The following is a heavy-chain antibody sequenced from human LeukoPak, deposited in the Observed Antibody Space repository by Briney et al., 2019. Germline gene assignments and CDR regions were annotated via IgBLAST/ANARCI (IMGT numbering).Heavy chain of an antibody. D-gene: IGHD3-9*01. Sequence: GGSLRLSCAASGFTFSSYEMNWVRQAPGKGLEWVSYISSSGSTIYYADSVKGRFTISRDNAKNSLYLQMNSLRAEDTAVYYCARDSVLTGYDYWGQGTLVIVSS. J-gene: IGHJ4*02. CDR2: ISSSGSTI. V-gene: IGHV3-48*03. CDR3: ARDSVLTGYDY. CDR1: GFTFSSYE.